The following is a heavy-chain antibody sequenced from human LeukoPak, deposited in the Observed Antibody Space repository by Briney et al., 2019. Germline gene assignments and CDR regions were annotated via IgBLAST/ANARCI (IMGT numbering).Heavy chain of an antibody. J-gene: IGHJ2*01. D-gene: IGHD3-10*01. CDR1: GGSVFVYY. CDR2: IHHGGRS. CDR3: ARHGDWYFAL. Sequence: SETLSLTCAVSGGSVFVYYWSWIRQPPGKGLEWIGEIHHGGRSKYHPALKSRVTISVDTPNNQFSLKLTSMTAADTAVYYCARHGDWYFALWGPGTLVTVSS. V-gene: IGHV4-34*01.